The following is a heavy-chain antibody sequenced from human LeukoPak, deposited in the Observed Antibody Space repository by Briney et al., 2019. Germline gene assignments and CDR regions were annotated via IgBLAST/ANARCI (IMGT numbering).Heavy chain of an antibody. CDR2: INHSGST. CDR1: GGSFSGYY. CDR3: ARHFGSITMIVVVIDAFDI. V-gene: IGHV4-34*01. Sequence: SETLSLTCAVYGGSFSGYYWSWIRQPPGKGLEWIGEINHSGSTNYNPSLKSRVTISVDTSENQFSLKLSSVTAADTAVYYCARHFGSITMIVVVIDAFDIWGQGTMVTVSS. J-gene: IGHJ3*02. D-gene: IGHD3-22*01.